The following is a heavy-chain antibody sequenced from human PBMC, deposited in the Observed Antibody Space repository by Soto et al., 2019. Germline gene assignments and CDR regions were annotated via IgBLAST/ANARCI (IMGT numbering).Heavy chain of an antibody. V-gene: IGHV1-46*01. CDR2: INPRGGSA. J-gene: IGHJ5*02. Sequence: QVHLVQSGAEVKKPGASVKVSCKASGYTFSDYYMNWVRQAPGQGLEWMGIINPRGGSATYTQKFQGRVTMTRDTSTNTVYMELSSLRSEDTAVYYCARGSWFDPWGQGTPVTVSA. CDR1: GYTFSDYY. CDR3: ARGSWFDP.